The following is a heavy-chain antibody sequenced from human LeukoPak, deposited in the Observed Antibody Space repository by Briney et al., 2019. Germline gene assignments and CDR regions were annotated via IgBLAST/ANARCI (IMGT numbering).Heavy chain of an antibody. Sequence: GGSLRLSCAASGFTFSSYGMHWVRQAPGKGLEWVAVIWYDGSNKYYADSVKGRFTISRDNSKNTLYLQMNSLRAEDTAVYYCAKLFSDDSSGLAIDYWGQGTLVTVSS. D-gene: IGHD3-22*01. CDR3: AKLFSDDSSGLAIDY. CDR1: GFTFSSYG. V-gene: IGHV3-33*06. CDR2: IWYDGSNK. J-gene: IGHJ4*02.